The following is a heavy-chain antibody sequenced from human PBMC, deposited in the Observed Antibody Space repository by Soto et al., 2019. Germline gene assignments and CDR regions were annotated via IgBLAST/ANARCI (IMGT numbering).Heavy chain of an antibody. D-gene: IGHD5-18*01. J-gene: IGHJ6*02. Sequence: GASVKVSCKASGYTFTSYGISWVRQAPGQGLEWMGWISAYNGNTNYAQKLQGRVTMTTDTSTSTAYIELSRLRSDDTAVYYCARVEYTAMVGDYYYGMDVWGQGATVTVSS. CDR2: ISAYNGNT. V-gene: IGHV1-18*01. CDR3: ARVEYTAMVGDYYYGMDV. CDR1: GYTFTSYG.